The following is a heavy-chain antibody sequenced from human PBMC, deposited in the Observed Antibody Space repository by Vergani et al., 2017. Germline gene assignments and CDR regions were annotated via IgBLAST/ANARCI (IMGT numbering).Heavy chain of an antibody. V-gene: IGHV1-24*01. Sequence: QVQLVQSGAEVKKPGASVKVSCKVSGYTLTELSMHWVRQAPGKGLEWMGGFDPEDGETIYAQKFQGRVTMTEDTSTDTAYRELSSLRSEDTAVYYCATSPEVGQLAPQRPFDIWGQGTMVTVSS. J-gene: IGHJ3*02. D-gene: IGHD6-6*01. CDR3: ATSPEVGQLAPQRPFDI. CDR1: GYTLTELS. CDR2: FDPEDGET.